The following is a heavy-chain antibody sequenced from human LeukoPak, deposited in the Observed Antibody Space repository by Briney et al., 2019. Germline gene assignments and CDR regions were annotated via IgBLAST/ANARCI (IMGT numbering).Heavy chain of an antibody. CDR1: GDSISSGDYY. CDR3: ARGPYSYNSSGAFDI. J-gene: IGHJ3*02. CDR2: ISSSGST. D-gene: IGHD3-22*01. Sequence: SETLSLTCTVSGDSISSGDYYWSWIRQPAGKGLEWIGRISSSGSTNYNPSLKSRVTISVDTSKNQFSLKLSSVTAADTAVYFCARGPYSYNSSGAFDIWGQGTMVTVSS. V-gene: IGHV4-61*02.